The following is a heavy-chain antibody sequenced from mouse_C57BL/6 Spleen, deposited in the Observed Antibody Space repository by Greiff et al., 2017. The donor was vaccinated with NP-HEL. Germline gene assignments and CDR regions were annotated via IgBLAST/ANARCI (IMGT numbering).Heavy chain of an antibody. CDR1: GFTFSSYG. CDR2: ISSGGSYT. D-gene: IGHD2-1*01. V-gene: IGHV5-6*02. J-gene: IGHJ4*01. CDR3: ARDGNYGGYAMDY. Sequence: DVMLVESGGDLVKPGGSLKLSCAASGFTFSSYGMSWVRQTPDKRLEWVATISSGGSYTYYPDSVKGRFTISRDNAKNTLYLQMSSLKSEDTAMYYCARDGNYGGYAMDYWGQGTSVTVSS.